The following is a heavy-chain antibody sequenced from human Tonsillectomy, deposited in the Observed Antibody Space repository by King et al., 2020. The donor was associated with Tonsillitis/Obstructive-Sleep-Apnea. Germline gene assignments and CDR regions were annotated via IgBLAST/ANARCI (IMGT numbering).Heavy chain of an antibody. J-gene: IGHJ4*02. CDR1: GGSISRSGYY. D-gene: IGHD3-22*01. CDR2: IYYSGST. Sequence: QLQESGPGLVKPSETLSLTCTVSGGSISRSGYYWGWLRQPPGKGLEWIGSIYYSGSTYHNPSLKSRVTISVETSKNQFSLKLSSVTAADTAVYYCADDSSGYKVFDYWGQGTLVTVAS. CDR3: ADDSSGYKVFDY. V-gene: IGHV4-39*01.